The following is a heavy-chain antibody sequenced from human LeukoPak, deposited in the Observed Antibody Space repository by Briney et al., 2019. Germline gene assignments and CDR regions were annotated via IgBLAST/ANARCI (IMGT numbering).Heavy chain of an antibody. CDR2: IYYSGST. CDR3: ARDLGNYYYYYMDV. J-gene: IGHJ6*03. D-gene: IGHD7-27*01. V-gene: IGHV4-59*01. Sequence: PSETLSLTCTVSGGSISGYYWSWIRQPPGKGLEWIGYIYYSGSTNYNPSLKSRVTISVDTSKNQFSLKLSSVTAADTAVYYCARDLGNYYYYYMDVWGKGTTVTVSS. CDR1: GGSISGYY.